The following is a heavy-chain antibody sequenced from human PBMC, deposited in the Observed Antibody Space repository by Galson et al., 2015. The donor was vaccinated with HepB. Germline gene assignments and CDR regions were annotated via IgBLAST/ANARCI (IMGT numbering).Heavy chain of an antibody. CDR2: IYYNGVT. J-gene: IGHJ2*01. D-gene: IGHD6-25*01. CDR1: GGSISTFGDY. CDR3: ARARGGFDV. V-gene: IGHV4-31*03. Sequence: TLSLTCTVSGGSISTFGDYWTWIRQRPGKGLEWIGYIYYNGVTYYNPSLESRISMSVDTSQNQFSLKLASVNAADTAIFYCARARGGFDVWGRGLSVTVSS.